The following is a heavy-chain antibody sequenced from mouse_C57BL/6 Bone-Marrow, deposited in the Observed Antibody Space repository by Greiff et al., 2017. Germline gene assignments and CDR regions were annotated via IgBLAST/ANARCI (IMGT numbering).Heavy chain of an antibody. J-gene: IGHJ1*03. V-gene: IGHV1-69*01. D-gene: IGHD2-3*01. CDR1: GYTFTSYW. Sequence: VQLQQPGAELVMPGASVKLSCKASGYTFTSYWMHWVKQRPGQGLEWIGELDPSDSYTNYNQKFEGKSTLTVDKSSSTAYMQLSSLTSEDSAVYYCANDGYFWYFDVWGTGTTVTVSS. CDR2: LDPSDSYT. CDR3: ANDGYFWYFDV.